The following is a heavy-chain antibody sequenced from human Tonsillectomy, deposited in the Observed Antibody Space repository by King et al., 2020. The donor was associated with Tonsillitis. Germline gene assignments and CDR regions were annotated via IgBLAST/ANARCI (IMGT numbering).Heavy chain of an antibody. Sequence: VQLVESGAEVKKPGESLRISCKGSGYSFTSYWISWVRQMPGKGLEWMGRIDPSDSYINYSPSFQGHVTLSPDKSISTAYMQWSSLKASDTSMYYCAKPLGPLYDHGGQYFDHGGQGTLVTVPS. J-gene: IGHJ4*02. D-gene: IGHD4-23*01. CDR1: GYSFTSYW. CDR2: IDPSDSYI. CDR3: AKPLGPLYDHGGQYFDH. V-gene: IGHV5-10-1*01.